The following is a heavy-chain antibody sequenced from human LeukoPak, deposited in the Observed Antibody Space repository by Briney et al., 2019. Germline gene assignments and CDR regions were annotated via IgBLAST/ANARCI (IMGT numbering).Heavy chain of an antibody. CDR3: ARIPTRETLIDY. Sequence: GGSLRLSCAVSGFTFSSYAMHWVRQAPGKGLEWVAVISHDGSTKYYADSVKGRFTISRDNSKNTLYLQVNSLRAEDTAVYYWARIPTRETLIDYWGQGTLVTVSS. CDR2: ISHDGSTK. V-gene: IGHV3-30-3*01. CDR1: GFTFSSYA. J-gene: IGHJ4*02.